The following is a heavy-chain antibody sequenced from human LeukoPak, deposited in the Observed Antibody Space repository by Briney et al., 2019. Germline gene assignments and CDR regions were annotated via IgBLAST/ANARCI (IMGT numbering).Heavy chain of an antibody. J-gene: IGHJ4*02. V-gene: IGHV3-30*02. CDR2: IRYDGSNK. Sequence: TGGSLRLSCAASGFTFSSYGVHWVRQAPGKGLEWVAFIRYDGSNKYYADSVKGRFTISRDNSKNTLYLQMNSLRAEDTAVYYCAKDHLGNFDYWGQGTLVTVSS. CDR1: GFTFSSYG. CDR3: AKDHLGNFDY. D-gene: IGHD6-13*01.